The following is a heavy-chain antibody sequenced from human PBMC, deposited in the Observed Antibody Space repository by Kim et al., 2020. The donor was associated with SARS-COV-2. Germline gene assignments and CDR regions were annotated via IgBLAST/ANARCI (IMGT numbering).Heavy chain of an antibody. V-gene: IGHV1-3*01. Sequence: ASVKVSCKASGYTFTSYAMHWVRQAPGQRLEWMGWINAGTGNTKYSQKFQGRVTITRDTSASTAYMELSSLRSEETAVYYCARDQGIYCSSTSCRYGMDVWGQETTVTVSS. CDR1: GYTFTSYA. CDR3: ARDQGIYCSSTSCRYGMDV. D-gene: IGHD2-2*01. CDR2: INAGTGNT. J-gene: IGHJ6*02.